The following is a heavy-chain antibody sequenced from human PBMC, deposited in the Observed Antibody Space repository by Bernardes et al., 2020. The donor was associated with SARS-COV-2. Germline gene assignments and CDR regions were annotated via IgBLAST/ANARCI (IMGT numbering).Heavy chain of an antibody. CDR2: IFWDDDK. D-gene: IGHD1-26*01. CDR1: GFSLSPTGVG. CDR3: AHRYTGSHVDY. Sequence: SGPTLLKPTQTLTLTCPFSGFSLSPTGVGVGWIRQPPGEALEWLALIFWDDDKFYSPSLKTRLSVTKDTAKNQVVLSMTDMDPVDTGTYYCAHRYTGSHVDYGGQGTLVTVSS. J-gene: IGHJ4*02. V-gene: IGHV2-5*02.